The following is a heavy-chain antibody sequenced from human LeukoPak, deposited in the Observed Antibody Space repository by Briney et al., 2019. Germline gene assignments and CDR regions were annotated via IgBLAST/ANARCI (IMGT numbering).Heavy chain of an antibody. CDR2: IYHSGST. CDR3: ARGQTTVNDY. D-gene: IGHD4-17*01. Sequence: PSETLSLTCTVSGYSISSGYWWGWIRQPPGKGLEWIGSIYHSGSTYYHPSLKSRVTMSVDTSRNQFSLKLNSVTAADTAVYYCARGQTTVNDYWGQGTLVTVSS. J-gene: IGHJ4*02. V-gene: IGHV4-38-2*02. CDR1: GYSISSGYW.